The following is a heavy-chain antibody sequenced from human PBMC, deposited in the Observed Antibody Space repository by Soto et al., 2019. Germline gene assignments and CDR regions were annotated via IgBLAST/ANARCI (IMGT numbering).Heavy chain of an antibody. J-gene: IGHJ4*02. Sequence: GGGPIRSCAVSGFTYDRYAMRWVRQAPGKGLEWVSAISGSGGSTYYADSVKGRFTISRDNSKNTLYLQMNSLRAEDTAVYYCGRSGYDCSGYYYYTHMDDWGQGTLVTVSS. V-gene: IGHV3-23*01. CDR1: GFTYDRYA. CDR2: ISGSGGST. D-gene: IGHD3-22*01. CDR3: GRSGYDCSGYYYYTHMDD.